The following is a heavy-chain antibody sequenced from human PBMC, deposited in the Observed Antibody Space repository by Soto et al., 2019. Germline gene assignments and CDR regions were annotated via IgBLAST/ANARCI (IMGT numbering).Heavy chain of an antibody. CDR2: ISSSSSYI. Sequence: EVQLVESGGGLVKPGGSLRLSCAASGFTFSSYSMNWVRQAPGKGLEWVSSISSSSSYIYYADSVKGRFTISRDNAKNSLYLKMNSLRAEDTAVYYCARGSAAATDYWGQGTLVTVSS. CDR1: GFTFSSYS. D-gene: IGHD6-13*01. CDR3: ARGSAAATDY. J-gene: IGHJ4*02. V-gene: IGHV3-21*01.